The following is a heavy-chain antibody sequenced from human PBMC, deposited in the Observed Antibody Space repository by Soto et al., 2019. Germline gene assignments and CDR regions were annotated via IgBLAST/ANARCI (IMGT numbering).Heavy chain of an antibody. Sequence: SETLSLTCAVYGGSFSGYYWSWIRQPPGKGLEWIGEINHSGSTNYNPSLKSRVTISVDTSKNQFSLKLSSVTAADTAVYYCARADSTGYSHFDYWGPGSLVTVSS. V-gene: IGHV4-34*01. CDR3: ARADSTGYSHFDY. CDR2: INHSGST. CDR1: GGSFSGYY. D-gene: IGHD3-22*01. J-gene: IGHJ4*02.